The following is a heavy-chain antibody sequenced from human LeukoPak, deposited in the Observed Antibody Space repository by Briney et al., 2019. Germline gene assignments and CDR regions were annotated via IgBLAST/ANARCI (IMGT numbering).Heavy chain of an antibody. CDR2: IYTSGST. D-gene: IGHD5-24*01. V-gene: IGHV4-59*10. CDR3: ARGNGYINFDY. Sequence: KASETLSLTCAVYGGSFSGYYWSWIRQPAGKGLEWIGRIYTSGSTNYNPSLKSRVTISVDTSKNQFSLKLSSVTAADTAVYYCARGNGYINFDYWGQGTQVTVSS. J-gene: IGHJ4*02. CDR1: GGSFSGYY.